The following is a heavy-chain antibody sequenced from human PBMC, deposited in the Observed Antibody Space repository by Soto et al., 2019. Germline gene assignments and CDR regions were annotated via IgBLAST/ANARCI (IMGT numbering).Heavy chain of an antibody. D-gene: IGHD3-3*01. CDR2: IKSKTDGGTT. CDR3: TTDSNDFWSGDSGLNWFDP. V-gene: IGHV3-15*07. Sequence: GGSLRLSCAASGFTFSNAWMNWVRQAPGKGLEWVGRIKSKTDGGTTDYAAPVKGRFTISRGDSKNTLYLQMNSLKTEDTAVYYCTTDSNDFWSGDSGLNWFDPWGQGTLVTVSS. J-gene: IGHJ5*02. CDR1: GFTFSNAW.